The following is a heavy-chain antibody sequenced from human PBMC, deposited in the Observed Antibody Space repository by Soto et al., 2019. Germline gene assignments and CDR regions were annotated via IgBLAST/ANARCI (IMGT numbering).Heavy chain of an antibody. CDR3: VRVRRQGATWYYYYNGMDV. V-gene: IGHV1-24*01. Sequence: ASVKVSCKVTGYSLSEFSMHWVRQAPGKGIERMGGFDPEDSKMTPAQKFQGRLTLTEDTSAETAYMELRSLRSEDTAVYYCVRVRRQGATWYYYYNGMDVWGQGTTVTVSS. CDR2: FDPEDSKM. J-gene: IGHJ6*02. D-gene: IGHD1-1*01. CDR1: GYSLSEFS.